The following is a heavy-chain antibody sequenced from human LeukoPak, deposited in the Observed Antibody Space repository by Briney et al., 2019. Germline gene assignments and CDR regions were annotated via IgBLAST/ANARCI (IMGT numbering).Heavy chain of an antibody. CDR3: ATHSIVGATRGYYFDY. Sequence: GESLKISCKGSGYSFTSYWIGWVRQMPGKGLEWMGIIYPGDSDTRYSPSFQGQVTISADKSISTAYLQWSSLKASDTAMYYCATHSIVGATRGYYFDYWGQGTLVTVSS. D-gene: IGHD1-26*01. CDR1: GYSFTSYW. J-gene: IGHJ4*02. V-gene: IGHV5-51*01. CDR2: IYPGDSDT.